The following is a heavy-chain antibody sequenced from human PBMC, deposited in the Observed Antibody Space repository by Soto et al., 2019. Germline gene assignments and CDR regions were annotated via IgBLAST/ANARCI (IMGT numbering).Heavy chain of an antibody. J-gene: IGHJ4*02. D-gene: IGHD4-17*01. Sequence: ETLSLTCIVSGGSISNYYWSWIRQPPGKGLEWIGYVYSGGKTNYNPSLKSRVTISEDTSKNQFSLNLSSVNAADTAVYYCARLGRYGDYEGVDSWGQGYLVTVSS. CDR3: ARLGRYGDYEGVDS. CDR2: VYSGGKT. CDR1: GGSISNYY. V-gene: IGHV4-4*08.